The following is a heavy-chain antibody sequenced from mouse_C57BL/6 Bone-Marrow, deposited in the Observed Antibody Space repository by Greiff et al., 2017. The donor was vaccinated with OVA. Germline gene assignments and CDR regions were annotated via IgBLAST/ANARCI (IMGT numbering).Heavy chain of an antibody. V-gene: IGHV1-81*01. J-gene: IGHJ2*01. CDR3: AREDGNYENYFDY. Sequence: QVQLKQSGAELARPGASVKLSCKASGYTFTSYGISWVKQRTGQGLEWIGESYPRSGSTYYNEKFKGKATLTADKSSSTAYMELRSLTSEHSAVYFCAREDGNYENYFDYWGQGTTLTVSS. D-gene: IGHD2-1*01. CDR2: SYPRSGST. CDR1: GYTFTSYG.